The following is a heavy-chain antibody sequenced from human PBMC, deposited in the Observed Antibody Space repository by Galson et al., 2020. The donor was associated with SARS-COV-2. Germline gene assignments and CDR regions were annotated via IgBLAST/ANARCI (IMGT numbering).Heavy chain of an antibody. CDR3: ARINYDILTGYHYGMDV. CDR2: IDWDDDK. D-gene: IGHD3-9*01. V-gene: IGHV2-70*01. CDR1: GFSLSTSGMC. Sequence: SGPTLVKPTQTLTLTCTFSGFSLSTSGMCVSWIRQPPGKALEWLALIDWDDDKYYSTSLKTRLTISKDTSKNQVVLTMTNMDPVDTATYYGARINYDILTGYHYGMDVWGQGTTVTVSS. J-gene: IGHJ6*02.